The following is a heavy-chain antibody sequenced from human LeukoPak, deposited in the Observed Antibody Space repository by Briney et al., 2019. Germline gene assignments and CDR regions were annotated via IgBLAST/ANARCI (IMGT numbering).Heavy chain of an antibody. CDR1: GGSISSSSYY. CDR3: ARGGSHFDY. Sequence: PSETLSLTCTVSGGSISSSSYYWGWTRPPPGKGLEWIGSIYYSGNTYYSPSLKSRVTISVDTSKDQFSLKLSSVTAADTAVYYCARGGSHFDYWGQGTLVTVSS. J-gene: IGHJ4*02. D-gene: IGHD1-26*01. CDR2: IYYSGNT. V-gene: IGHV4-39*07.